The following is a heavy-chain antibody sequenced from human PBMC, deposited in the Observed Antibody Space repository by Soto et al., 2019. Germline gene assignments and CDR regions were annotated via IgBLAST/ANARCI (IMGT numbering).Heavy chain of an antibody. CDR1: GFTFSSYS. J-gene: IGHJ4*02. CDR2: ISSSSSYI. V-gene: IGHV3-21*01. Sequence: GSLRLSCAASGFTFSSYSMNWVRQAPGKGLEWVSSISSSSSYIYYADSVKGRFTISRDNAKNSLYLQMNSLRAEDTAVYYCARFFGSFGYFDYWGQGTLVTVSS. CDR3: ARFFGSFGYFDY. D-gene: IGHD3-10*01.